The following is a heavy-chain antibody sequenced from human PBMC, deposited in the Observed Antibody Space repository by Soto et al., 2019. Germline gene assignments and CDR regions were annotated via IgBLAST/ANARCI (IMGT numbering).Heavy chain of an antibody. CDR1: GGSISSSYYY. CDR3: ASPICSSYYRIDAFDC. J-gene: IGHJ3*01. D-gene: IGHD3-3*01. CDR2: IYYSGST. Sequence: QLQMQESGPGLVKPSETLSLTCTVSGGSISSSYYYWGWIRQPPGKGLEWIGSIYYSGSTYYNPFPNGGVTISLLPSTNGFSLKLGSVTVADTAVYYCASPICSSYYRIDAFDCWGQGTMVNV. V-gene: IGHV4-39*01.